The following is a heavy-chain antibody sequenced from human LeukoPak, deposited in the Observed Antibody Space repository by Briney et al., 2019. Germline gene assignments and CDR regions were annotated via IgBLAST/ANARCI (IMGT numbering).Heavy chain of an antibody. D-gene: IGHD3-22*01. CDR2: ISSSSSYI. CDR1: GFTFSSYS. Sequence: GGSLRLSCAASGFTFSSYSMNWARQAPGKGLEWVSSISSSSSYIYYADSVKGRFTISRDNAKNSLYLQMNSLRAEDTAVYYCATSLLRRPYYGGMGVWGQGTRVTVSS. J-gene: IGHJ6*02. CDR3: ATSLLRRPYYGGMGV. V-gene: IGHV3-21*01.